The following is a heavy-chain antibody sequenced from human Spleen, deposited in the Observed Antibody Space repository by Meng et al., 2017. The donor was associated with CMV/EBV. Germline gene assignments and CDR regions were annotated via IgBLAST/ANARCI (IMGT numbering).Heavy chain of an antibody. V-gene: IGHV3-43D*03. J-gene: IGHJ4*02. Sequence: GESLKISCAASGFTFDDYAMHWVRQAPGKGLEWVSLISWDGGSTYYADSVKGRFTISRDNSKNSLYLQMNGLRAEDTALYYCAKDIDSSGYSGFDYWGQGTLVTVSS. CDR3: AKDIDSSGYSGFDY. CDR2: ISWDGGST. CDR1: GFTFDDYA. D-gene: IGHD3-22*01.